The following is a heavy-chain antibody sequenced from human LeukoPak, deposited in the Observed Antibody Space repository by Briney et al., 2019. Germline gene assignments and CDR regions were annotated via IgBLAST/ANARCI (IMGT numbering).Heavy chain of an antibody. CDR3: ARGTDEAVTTSYYYYYMDV. J-gene: IGHJ6*03. CDR1: GFTFSSYG. Sequence: PGGSLRLSCAASGFTFSSYGMSWVRQAPGKGLEWVSAISGSGGSTYYADSVKGRFTISRDNAKNSLYLQMNSLRAEDTAVYYCARGTDEAVTTSYYYYYMDVWGKGTTVTVSS. D-gene: IGHD4-11*01. V-gene: IGHV3-23*01. CDR2: ISGSGGST.